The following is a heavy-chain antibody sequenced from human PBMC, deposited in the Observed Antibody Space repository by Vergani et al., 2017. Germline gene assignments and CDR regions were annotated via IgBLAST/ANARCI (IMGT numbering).Heavy chain of an antibody. CDR3: AKVSKLGYCSGGSCPPFYYYYGMDV. CDR1: GFTFSSYA. V-gene: IGHV3-23*01. D-gene: IGHD2-15*01. J-gene: IGHJ6*02. CDR2: ISGSGGST. Sequence: EVQLLESGGGLVQPGGSLRLSCAASGFTFSSYAMSWVRQAPGKGLEWVSAISGSGGSTYYADSVKGRFTISRDNSKNTLYLQMNSLRAEDTAVYYCAKVSKLGYCSGGSCPPFYYYYGMDVWGQGP.